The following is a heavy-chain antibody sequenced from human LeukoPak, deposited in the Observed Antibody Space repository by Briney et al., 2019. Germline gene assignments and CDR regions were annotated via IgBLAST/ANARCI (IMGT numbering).Heavy chain of an antibody. CDR1: GGSVSSGSYY. D-gene: IGHD5-18*01. Sequence: SETLSLTCTVSGGSVSSGSYYWSWIRQPPGKGLEWIGYIYNSGSTNYNPSLKSRVTISVDTSKNQFSLKLSSVTAADTAVYYCARNAGYSYGYTPEGNWFDPWGQGTLVTVSS. CDR3: ARNAGYSYGYTPEGNWFDP. V-gene: IGHV4-61*01. CDR2: IYNSGST. J-gene: IGHJ5*02.